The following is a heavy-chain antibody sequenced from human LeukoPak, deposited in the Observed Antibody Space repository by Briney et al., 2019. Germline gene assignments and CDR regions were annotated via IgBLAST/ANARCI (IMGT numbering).Heavy chain of an antibody. Sequence: PGGSLRLSCAASGFTFSNAWMNWVRQAPGKGLEWVGRIKSKTDGGTTDYAAPVKGRFTISRDDSKNTLYLQMNSLKTEDTAVYYCAKSRLRYFDWLFYWGQGTLVTVSS. CDR2: IKSKTDGGTT. CDR3: AKSRLRYFDWLFY. V-gene: IGHV3-15*07. CDR1: GFTFSNAW. J-gene: IGHJ4*02. D-gene: IGHD3-9*01.